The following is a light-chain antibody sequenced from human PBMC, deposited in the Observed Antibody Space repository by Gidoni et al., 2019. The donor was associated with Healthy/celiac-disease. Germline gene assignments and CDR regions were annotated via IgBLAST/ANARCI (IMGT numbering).Light chain of an antibody. Sequence: DIQMTQSPSSLSASVGDRVTITCRASQSISSYLNWYQQKPGKAPKLLIYAASSLQSGVPSRFSGIGSGTDFPLTISSLQPEDFSTYYCQQSYSTPFTFGPGTKVDIK. J-gene: IGKJ3*01. CDR1: QSISSY. V-gene: IGKV1-39*01. CDR2: AAS. CDR3: QQSYSTPFT.